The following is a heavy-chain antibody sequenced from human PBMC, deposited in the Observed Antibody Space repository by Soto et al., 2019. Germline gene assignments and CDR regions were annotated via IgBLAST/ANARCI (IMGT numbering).Heavy chain of an antibody. Sequence: PSETLSLTCTVSGDSIRPYYWTWIRQPPGKGLEWIGYVYYSGSVNYKSSLKSRVTMSVDTSKNQFSLRLNSVTAADTAVYYCARVTYDSFTAYSYYFYYWGQGTLVTVSS. CDR1: GDSIRPYY. D-gene: IGHD3-9*01. CDR2: VYYSGSV. V-gene: IGHV4-59*01. J-gene: IGHJ4*02. CDR3: ARVTYDSFTAYSYYFYY.